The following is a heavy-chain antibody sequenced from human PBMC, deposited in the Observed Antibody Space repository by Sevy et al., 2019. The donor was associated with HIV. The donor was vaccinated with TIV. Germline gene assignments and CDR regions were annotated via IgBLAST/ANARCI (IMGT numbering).Heavy chain of an antibody. J-gene: IGHJ6*02. CDR2: IYYSGNT. CDR3: AGDRYYYDSSGYHYYYGMDV. CDR1: GGSVSSGSYY. V-gene: IGHV4-61*01. D-gene: IGHD3-22*01. Sequence: SETLSLTCTVSGGSVSSGSYYWSWIRQPPGKGLEWIGYIYYSGNTNYNPSLKRRVTISVDTYKNQFSLKLSSVTAAETAVYYCAGDRYYYDSSGYHYYYGMDVWGQGTTVTVSS.